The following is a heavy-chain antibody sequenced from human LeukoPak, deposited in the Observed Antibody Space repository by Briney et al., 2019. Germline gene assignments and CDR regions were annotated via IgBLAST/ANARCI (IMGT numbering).Heavy chain of an antibody. CDR2: IYYSGST. Sequence: SETLSLTCTVSGGSISSNSYYWGWIRQPPGKGLEWIGSIYYSGSTYYSPSLKSRVTISVDTSKNQFSLKLSSVTAADTAMYYCASGFVVGDYYGSADYWGQGTLVTVSS. V-gene: IGHV4-39*07. J-gene: IGHJ4*02. CDR3: ASGFVVGDYYGSADY. D-gene: IGHD3-10*01. CDR1: GGSISSNSYY.